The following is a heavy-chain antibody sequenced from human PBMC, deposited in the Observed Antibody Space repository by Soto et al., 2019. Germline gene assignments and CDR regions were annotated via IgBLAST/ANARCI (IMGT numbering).Heavy chain of an antibody. V-gene: IGHV4-59*01. CDR2: IYYSGST. Sequence: SETLSLTCTVSGGSISSYYWSWIRQPPGKGLEWIGYIYYSGSTNYNPSLKSRVTISVDTSKNQFSLKLSSVTAADTAVYYCARGPDCTNGVCYHIPGIAAAGLFDYWGQGTLVTVSS. J-gene: IGHJ4*02. CDR3: ARGPDCTNGVCYHIPGIAAAGLFDY. CDR1: GGSISSYY. D-gene: IGHD2-8*01.